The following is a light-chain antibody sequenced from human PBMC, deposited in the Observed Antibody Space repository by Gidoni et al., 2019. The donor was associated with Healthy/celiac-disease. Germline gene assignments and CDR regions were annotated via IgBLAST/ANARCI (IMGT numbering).Light chain of an antibody. CDR3: MQALQTLWT. J-gene: IGKJ1*01. Sequence: DIVMTQSPLSLPVTPGEPASISCRSSQSLLHSNGYNYLDWYLQKPGPSPQLLIYLGSNRASGVPDRFSGSGSGTDFTLTISRVEAEDVGVYYCMQALQTLWTFGQGTKVEIK. V-gene: IGKV2-28*01. CDR1: QSLLHSNGYNY. CDR2: LGS.